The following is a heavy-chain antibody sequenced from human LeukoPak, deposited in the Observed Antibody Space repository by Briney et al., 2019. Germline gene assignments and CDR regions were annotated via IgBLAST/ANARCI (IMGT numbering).Heavy chain of an antibody. CDR3: ARSAVAGTMGAEYFQH. J-gene: IGHJ1*01. D-gene: IGHD6-19*01. CDR2: ISAYNGNT. Sequence: ASVKVSCKASGYTFTNYGISWVRQAPGQGLEWMGWISAYNGNTNYAQKLQGRVTMTTDTSTSTAYMELRSLRSDDTAVYYCARSAVAGTMGAEYFQHWGQGTLVTVSS. V-gene: IGHV1-18*01. CDR1: GYTFTNYG.